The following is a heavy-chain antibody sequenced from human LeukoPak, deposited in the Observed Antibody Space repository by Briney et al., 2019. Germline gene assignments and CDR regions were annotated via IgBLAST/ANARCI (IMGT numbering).Heavy chain of an antibody. V-gene: IGHV1-69*05. CDR1: GGTFSSYA. CDR3: ARDSGWELLFDY. D-gene: IGHD1-26*01. J-gene: IGHJ4*02. CDR2: IIPIFGTA. Sequence: ASVKVSCKASGGTFSSYAISWVRQAPGQGLEWMGGIIPIFGTANYAQKFQGRVTITTDESTSTAYMELSSLRSEDTAVYYCARDSGWELLFDYWGQGTLVTVSS.